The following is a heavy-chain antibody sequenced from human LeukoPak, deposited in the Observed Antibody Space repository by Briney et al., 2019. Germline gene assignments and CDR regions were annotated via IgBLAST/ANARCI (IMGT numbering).Heavy chain of an antibody. Sequence: TGASLRLSCAASGLTLSSDAMSWARQPPRHGLEWVSAISGSGGSTYYADSVKGRFTISRDNSKNTLYLQMNSLRAEDTAVYYCAKQYYDILTGYYDYWGQGTLVTVSS. D-gene: IGHD3-9*01. CDR1: GLTLSSDA. CDR2: ISGSGGST. J-gene: IGHJ4*02. CDR3: AKQYYDILTGYYDY. V-gene: IGHV3-23*01.